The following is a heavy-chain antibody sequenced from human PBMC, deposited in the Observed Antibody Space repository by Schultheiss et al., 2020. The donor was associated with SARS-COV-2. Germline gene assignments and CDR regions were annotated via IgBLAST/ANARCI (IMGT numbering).Heavy chain of an antibody. Sequence: GECLKISCAASGFIFSSYEMNWVRQAPGKGLEWVSYISSSDSTIYYTDSLKGRFTISRDNAKNSLYLQMNSLRAADTAVYYCARGDYSDNSGFYVDAFDIWGQGTMVTVSS. J-gene: IGHJ3*02. CDR1: GFIFSSYE. CDR3: ARGDYSDNSGFYVDAFDI. CDR2: ISSSDSTI. D-gene: IGHD3-22*01. V-gene: IGHV3-48*03.